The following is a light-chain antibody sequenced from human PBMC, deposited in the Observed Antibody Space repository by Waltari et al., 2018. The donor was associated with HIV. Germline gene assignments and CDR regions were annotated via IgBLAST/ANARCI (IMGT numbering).Light chain of an antibody. CDR3: LLSYSGARPAI. V-gene: IGLV7-46*01. J-gene: IGLJ2*01. Sequence: QAVVTQEPALTVSPGGTVTLTCGSSSGPVTSGHYPHWFQQKPGQAPRALIYDTNNKPSWTPARFSGSLLGGKAALTLSGAQPEDGADYFCLLSYSGARPAIFGGGTKLSVL. CDR2: DTN. CDR1: SGPVTSGHY.